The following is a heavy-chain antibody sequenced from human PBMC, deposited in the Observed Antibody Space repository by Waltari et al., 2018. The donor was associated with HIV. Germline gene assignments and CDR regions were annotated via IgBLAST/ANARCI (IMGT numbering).Heavy chain of an antibody. J-gene: IGHJ6*02. V-gene: IGHV1-69*01. CDR1: GGTFSSYA. D-gene: IGHD1-26*01. Sequence: ASGGTFSSYAISWVRQAPGQGLEWMGGIIPIFGTANYAQKFQGRVTITADESTSTAYMELSSLRSEDTAVYYCAIREEGYYGMDVWGQGTTVTVSS. CDR3: AIREEGYYGMDV. CDR2: IIPIFGTA.